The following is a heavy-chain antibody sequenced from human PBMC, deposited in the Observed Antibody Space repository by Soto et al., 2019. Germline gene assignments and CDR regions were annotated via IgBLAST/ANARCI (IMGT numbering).Heavy chain of an antibody. CDR1: GFPFSSYA. J-gene: IGHJ4*02. D-gene: IGHD6-13*01. CDR3: AILDSSSWYTGYYFDY. CDR2: FSDGGSNT. V-gene: IGHV3-23*01. Sequence: VGSLRLSCAASGFPFSSYAMNWVRQSPGKGLECVSAFSDGGSNTYYTDSVKGRFTISRDNSKNTMFMQMNSLRAEDTAVYYCAILDSSSWYTGYYFDYWGQGTLVTVSS.